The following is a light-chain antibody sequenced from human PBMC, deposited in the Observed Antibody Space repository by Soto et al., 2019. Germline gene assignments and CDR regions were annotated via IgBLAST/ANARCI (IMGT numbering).Light chain of an antibody. J-gene: IGLJ1*01. CDR3: CSYTTSNTCQIV. Sequence: QSVLTQPASVSGSPGQSITISCTGTSSGVGGYNYVSWYQQHPGKAPKFMIYDVSSRPSGVSNRFSGSKSGNTASLTISGLQAEDEADYYCCSYTTSNTCQIVFGTGTKVTVL. V-gene: IGLV2-14*03. CDR2: DVS. CDR1: SSGVGGYNY.